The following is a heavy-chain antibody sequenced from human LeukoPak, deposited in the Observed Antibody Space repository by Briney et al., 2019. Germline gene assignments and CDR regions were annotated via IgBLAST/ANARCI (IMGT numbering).Heavy chain of an antibody. CDR1: GGSISSSSYY. J-gene: IGHJ4*02. CDR3: VRKRRRGEFDY. D-gene: IGHD3-16*01. V-gene: IGHV4-61*02. Sequence: SETLSLTCTVSGGSISSSSYYWGWIRQPAGKGLEWIGRIYTSGGTNYNPSLKSRVTISVDTSKNQFSLKLSSVTAADTAVYYCVRKRRRGEFDYWGQGTLVTVSS. CDR2: IYTSGGT.